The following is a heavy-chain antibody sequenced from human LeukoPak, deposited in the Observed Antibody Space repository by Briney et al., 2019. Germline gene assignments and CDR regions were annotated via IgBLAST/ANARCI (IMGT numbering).Heavy chain of an antibody. V-gene: IGHV3-33*01. CDR3: ARERDSSVSLGVGLDY. D-gene: IGHD3-22*01. Sequence: GGSLRLSCAASGFTFSSYGMHWVRQAPGKGLEWVAVIWYDGSNKYYADSVKGRLTISRDNSKNTLYLQMNSLRAEDTAVYYCARERDSSVSLGVGLDYWGQGTLVTVSS. CDR2: IWYDGSNK. J-gene: IGHJ4*02. CDR1: GFTFSSYG.